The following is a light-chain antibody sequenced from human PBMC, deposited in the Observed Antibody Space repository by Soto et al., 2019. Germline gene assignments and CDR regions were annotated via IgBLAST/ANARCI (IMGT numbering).Light chain of an antibody. J-gene: IGLJ1*01. CDR3: QSYDSSLRSYV. V-gene: IGLV1-40*01. CDR1: NSNIGAGSD. CDR2: GNT. Sequence: QSVLTQPPSVSGAPGQRVTISCTGSNSNIGAGSDVHWYQHLPGTAPKLLIYGNTNRPSGAPDRFSGSQSGTSASLAITGLQAEDEADYYCQSYDSSLRSYVFGAGTKVTVL.